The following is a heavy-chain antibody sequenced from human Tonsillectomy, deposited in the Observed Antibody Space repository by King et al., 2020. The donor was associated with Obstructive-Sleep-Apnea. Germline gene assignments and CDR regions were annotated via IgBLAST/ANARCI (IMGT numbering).Heavy chain of an antibody. CDR3: ARGRGYSSGYYGGTLGKRFYNYYMDV. J-gene: IGHJ6*03. D-gene: IGHD3-22*01. V-gene: IGHV6-1*01. Sequence: VQLQQSGPGLVEPSQTLSLICAISGDSVSSESGAWTWIRQSPSRGLEWLGRTYYRSKWENDYAISVRSRITITPDTSKNLVSLQLRSVSPEDTAVYYCARGRGYSSGYYGGTLGKRFYNYYMDVWGKGTTVTVSS. CDR1: GDSVSSESGA. CDR2: TYYRSKWEN.